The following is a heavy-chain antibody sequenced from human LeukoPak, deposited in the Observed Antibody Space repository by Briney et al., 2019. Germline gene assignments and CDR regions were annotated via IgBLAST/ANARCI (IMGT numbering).Heavy chain of an antibody. D-gene: IGHD3/OR15-3a*01. V-gene: IGHV3-66*01. J-gene: IGHJ3*02. Sequence: GGSLRLSCAASGFTFSSYAMSWVRQAPGKGLEWVSVIYSGGSTYYADSVKGRFTISRDNSKNTLYLQMNSLRAEDTAVYYCAREWTLSHVAFDIWGQGTMVTVSS. CDR2: IYSGGST. CDR1: GFTFSSYA. CDR3: AREWTLSHVAFDI.